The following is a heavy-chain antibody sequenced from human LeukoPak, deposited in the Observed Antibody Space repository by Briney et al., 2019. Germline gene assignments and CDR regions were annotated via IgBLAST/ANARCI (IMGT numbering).Heavy chain of an antibody. CDR2: IKEDGSVK. J-gene: IGHJ4*02. Sequence: PGGSLRLSCAASGFTFSSYWMSWVRQAPGKGLEWAANIKEDGSVKYYVDSVKGRFTISRDNAKNSLYLQMNSLRADDTAVYYCGREVPGGATILDYWGQGTLVTVSS. CDR3: GREVPGGATILDY. D-gene: IGHD1-26*01. CDR1: GFTFSSYW. V-gene: IGHV3-7*04.